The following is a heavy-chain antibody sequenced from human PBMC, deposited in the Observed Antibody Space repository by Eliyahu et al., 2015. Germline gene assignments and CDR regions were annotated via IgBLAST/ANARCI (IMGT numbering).Heavy chain of an antibody. V-gene: IGHV4-39*01. CDR2: INYSGTT. Sequence: QLQLQESGPGLVKPSETLSLTCTVSGGXIGSSGYXWAGIXXPPGKGLEWIASINYSGTTYYNPXLKSRVTISVDTSKSELSLNLNSVTAADTAVYFCARRGAGLDWFDPWGQGTLVTVSS. CDR3: ARRGAGLDWFDP. CDR1: GGXIGSSGYX. D-gene: IGHD1-26*01. J-gene: IGHJ5*02.